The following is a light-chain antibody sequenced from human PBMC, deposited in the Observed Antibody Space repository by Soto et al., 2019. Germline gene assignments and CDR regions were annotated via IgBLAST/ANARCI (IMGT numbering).Light chain of an antibody. Sequence: EIVMTQSPATLSVSPGERATLSCRASQSVGSNLAWYQQKPGQPPRLLIYGASTRATGIPARFSGSGSGTEFTLTISSLQSEDCAIYFCQQYNNWPPDRTFGQGTKVEIK. CDR3: QQYNNWPPDRT. J-gene: IGKJ1*01. CDR1: QSVGSN. V-gene: IGKV3-15*01. CDR2: GAS.